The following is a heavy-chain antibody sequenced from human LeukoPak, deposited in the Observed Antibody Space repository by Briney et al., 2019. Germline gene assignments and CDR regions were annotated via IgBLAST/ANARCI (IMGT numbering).Heavy chain of an antibody. V-gene: IGHV3-21*01. Sequence: GGSLRLSCAASEFTLITYSMSWVRQAPGKGLEWVSSISRSSAYIYYADSVKGRFTISRDNAKNSLYLQMNSLRAEDTAVYYCASFPPYMVRTDAFDIWGQGTMVTVSS. J-gene: IGHJ3*02. CDR1: EFTLITYS. D-gene: IGHD3-10*01. CDR3: ASFPPYMVRTDAFDI. CDR2: ISRSSAYI.